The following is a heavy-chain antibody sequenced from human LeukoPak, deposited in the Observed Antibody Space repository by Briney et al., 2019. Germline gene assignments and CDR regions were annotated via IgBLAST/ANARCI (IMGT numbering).Heavy chain of an antibody. D-gene: IGHD2-2*01. CDR3: ARTYCSTTTCYAPFDY. Sequence: SQTLSLTFTVSGGSISSGGYYWNWIRQSPERGLEWIGEINHSGSSNYNPSLKSRVTISVDASKNQFSLKLNSVTAADTAVYYCARTYCSTTTCYAPFDYWGQGTLVAVSS. J-gene: IGHJ4*02. V-gene: IGHV4-30-2*06. CDR1: GGSISSGGYY. CDR2: INHSGSS.